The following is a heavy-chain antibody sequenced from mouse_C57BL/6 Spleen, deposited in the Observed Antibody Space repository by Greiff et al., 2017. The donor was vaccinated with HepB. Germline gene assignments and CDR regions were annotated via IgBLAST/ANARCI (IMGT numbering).Heavy chain of an antibody. CDR2: INPGSGGT. J-gene: IGHJ3*01. V-gene: IGHV1-54*01. D-gene: IGHD2-12*01. CDR1: GYAFTNYL. CDR3: AREGCYDAFAY. Sequence: QVQLQQSGAELVRPGTSVKVSCKASGYAFTNYLIEWVKQRPGQGLEWIGVINPGSGGTNYNEKFKGKATLTADKSSSTAYMQLSSLTSEDSAVYFCAREGCYDAFAYWGQGTLVTVSA.